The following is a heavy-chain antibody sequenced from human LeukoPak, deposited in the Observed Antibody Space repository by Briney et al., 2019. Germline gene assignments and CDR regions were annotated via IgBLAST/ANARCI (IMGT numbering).Heavy chain of an antibody. CDR2: IYHSGST. Sequence: SETLSLTCTVSGHSISSGYYWGWIRQPPGKGLEWIGSIYHSGSTYYNPSLKSRVTISVDTSKNQFSLKLSSVTAADTAVYYCVNYYDSSDYQQPNHFDYWGQGTLVTVSS. J-gene: IGHJ4*02. V-gene: IGHV4-38-2*02. CDR3: VNYYDSSDYQQPNHFDY. D-gene: IGHD3-22*01. CDR1: GHSISSGYY.